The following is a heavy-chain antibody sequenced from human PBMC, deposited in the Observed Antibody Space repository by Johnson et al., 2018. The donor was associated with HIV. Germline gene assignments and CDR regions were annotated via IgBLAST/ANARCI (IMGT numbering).Heavy chain of an antibody. V-gene: IGHV3-66*04. CDR2: IYSGGST. CDR1: GFTFSDYY. D-gene: IGHD3/OR15-3a*01. Sequence: VQLVESGGGLVQPGGSLRLSCAASGFTFSDYYMSWVRQAPGKGLEWVSVIYSGGSTYYADSVKGRFTISRENAKSSLYLQMHSLTVGDTAVYYCARQGLTVDALDIWGQGAMVTVSS. J-gene: IGHJ3*02. CDR3: ARQGLTVDALDI.